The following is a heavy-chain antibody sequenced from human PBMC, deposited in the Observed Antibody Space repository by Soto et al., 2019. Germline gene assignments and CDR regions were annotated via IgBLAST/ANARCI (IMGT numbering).Heavy chain of an antibody. CDR1: GFTFSDYY. Sequence: GSLRLSCAASGFTFSDYYMSWIRQAPGKGLEWVSYISSSVSTIYYADSVKGRFTISRDNAKNSLYLQMNSLRAEDTAVYYCARDWTIVVVTAIPWGRSDNWFDPWGQGTLVTVSS. CDR3: ARDWTIVVVTAIPWGRSDNWFDP. J-gene: IGHJ5*02. CDR2: ISSSVSTI. D-gene: IGHD2-21*02. V-gene: IGHV3-11*01.